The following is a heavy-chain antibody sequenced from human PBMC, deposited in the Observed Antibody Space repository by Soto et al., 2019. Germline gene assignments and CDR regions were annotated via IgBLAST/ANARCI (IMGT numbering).Heavy chain of an antibody. CDR3: AKDRGYGYSNWFDP. V-gene: IGHV3-30*18. D-gene: IGHD2-15*01. CDR1: GFTFSSYG. J-gene: IGHJ5*02. Sequence: GGSLRLSCAASGFTFSSYGMHWVRQAPGKGLEWAAVISYDGNNKYYADSVKGRFTISRDNSKNTLYLQMNSLRAEDTAVYYCAKDRGYGYSNWFDPWGQGTLVTVSS. CDR2: ISYDGNNK.